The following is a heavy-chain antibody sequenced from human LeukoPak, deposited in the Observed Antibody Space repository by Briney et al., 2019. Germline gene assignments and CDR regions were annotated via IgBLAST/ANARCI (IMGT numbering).Heavy chain of an antibody. V-gene: IGHV4-59*01. D-gene: IGHD3/OR15-3a*01. CDR3: ARESSDSRFDP. J-gene: IGHJ5*02. CDR1: GGSINTYY. CDR2: IYYSGST. Sequence: SETLSLTCTVSGGSINTYYWNWIRQSAGKGLEWIGSIYYSGSTYYNPSLKSRVTISVDTSKNQFSLKLSSVTAADTAVYYCARESSDSRFDPWGQGTLVTVSS.